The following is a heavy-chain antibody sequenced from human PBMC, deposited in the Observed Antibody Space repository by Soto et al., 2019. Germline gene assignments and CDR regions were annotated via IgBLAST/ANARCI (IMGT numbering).Heavy chain of an antibody. CDR2: INAGNGNT. CDR1: GYTFTRYV. Sequence: ASVKVSCKASGYTFTRYVMHWVRQAPGQRLEWMGWINAGNGNTKYSQKFQGRVTITTDTSASTAYMELSSLRSEDTAVYYCARDGAVAGDSNFDYWGQGTLVTVSS. CDR3: ARDGAVAGDSNFDY. J-gene: IGHJ4*02. V-gene: IGHV1-3*01. D-gene: IGHD6-19*01.